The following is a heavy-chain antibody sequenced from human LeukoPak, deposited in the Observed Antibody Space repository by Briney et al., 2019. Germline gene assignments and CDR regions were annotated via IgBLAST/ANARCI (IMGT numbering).Heavy chain of an antibody. D-gene: IGHD3-10*01. CDR1: GFTFSDYA. CDR2: IRSDATNE. V-gene: IGHV3-30*02. CDR3: AKGSAGSFDRRYPRGPLDY. J-gene: IGHJ4*02. Sequence: GGSLRLSCVASGFTFSDYAMHWVRQAPGKGLEWVAFIRSDATNEYYSDSVGGRFTISRDNSKNTLYLQMSSLRIGDTSTYYCAKGSAGSFDRRYPRGPLDYWGQGTLVTVSS.